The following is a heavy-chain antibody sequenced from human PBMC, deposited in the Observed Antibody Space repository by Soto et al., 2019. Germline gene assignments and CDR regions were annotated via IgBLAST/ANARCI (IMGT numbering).Heavy chain of an antibody. CDR2: ISYDGSNK. CDR1: GFTFSSYA. J-gene: IGHJ6*02. CDR3: ARDRVRFLDRTYYYYGMDV. D-gene: IGHD3-3*01. V-gene: IGHV3-30-3*01. Sequence: GGSLRLSCAASGFTFSSYAMHWVRQAPGKGLEWVAVISYDGSNKYYADSVKGRFTISRDNSKNTLYLQMNSLRAEDTAVYYCARDRVRFLDRTYYYYGMDVWGQGTTVTVSS.